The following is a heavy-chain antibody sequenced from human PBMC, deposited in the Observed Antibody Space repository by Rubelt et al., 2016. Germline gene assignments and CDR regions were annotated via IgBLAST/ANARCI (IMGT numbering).Heavy chain of an antibody. CDR3: ARQGDHTNYHYLDY. D-gene: IGHD4/OR15-4a*01. V-gene: IGHV4-39*01. Sequence: QLQLQESGPGLVKPSETLSLTCTVSGGSISSSSYYWGWVRQPPGKGLEWIGGIYHSGSTYYNPSLKSRVTMSVDTSKNQFSLKLSSVTAADTAVYYCARQGDHTNYHYLDYWGQGTLVTVSS. J-gene: IGHJ4*02. CDR2: IYHSGST. CDR1: GGSISSSSYY.